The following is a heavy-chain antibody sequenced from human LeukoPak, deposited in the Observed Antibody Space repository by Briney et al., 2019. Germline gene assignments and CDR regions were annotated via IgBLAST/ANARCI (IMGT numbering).Heavy chain of an antibody. Sequence: SVKVSCKASGGTFSSYAFNWVRQAPGQGLEWVGRIIPLLGVTNHAQKLQGRVTVTAGPATNTAYMELSSLIPDDTAVYYCARARTMITFGGVRHAFDIWGQGTLVTVSS. D-gene: IGHD3-16*01. CDR2: IIPLLGVT. CDR3: ARARTMITFGGVRHAFDI. V-gene: IGHV1-69*04. CDR1: GGTFSSYA. J-gene: IGHJ3*02.